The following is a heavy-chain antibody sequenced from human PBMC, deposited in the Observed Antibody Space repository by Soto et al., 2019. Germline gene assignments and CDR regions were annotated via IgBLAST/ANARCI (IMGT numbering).Heavy chain of an antibody. CDR3: ASGYYYGSGTLRTSYYHGMDV. CDR1: GGTFSSYA. D-gene: IGHD3-10*01. Sequence: QVQLVQSGAEVKKPGSSVKVSCKASGGTFSSYAISWVRQAPGQGLEWMGGIIPIFGTANYAQKFQGRVTITADESTSTAYMELSSLRSEDTAVYYCASGYYYGSGTLRTSYYHGMDVWGQGTTVTVSS. V-gene: IGHV1-69*01. J-gene: IGHJ6*02. CDR2: IIPIFGTA.